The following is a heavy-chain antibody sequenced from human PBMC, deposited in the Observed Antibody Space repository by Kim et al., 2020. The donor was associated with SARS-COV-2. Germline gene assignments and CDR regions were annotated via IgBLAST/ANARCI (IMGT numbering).Heavy chain of an antibody. J-gene: IGHJ4*02. CDR2: IIPIFGTA. Sequence: SVKVSCKASGGTFSSYAISWVRQAPGQGLEWMGGIIPIFGTANYAQKFQGRVTITADESTSTAYMELSSLRSEDTAVYYCARGGSTSWYIAAAGGYYFDYWGQGTLVTVSS. CDR1: GGTFSSYA. D-gene: IGHD6-13*01. CDR3: ARGGSTSWYIAAAGGYYFDY. V-gene: IGHV1-69*13.